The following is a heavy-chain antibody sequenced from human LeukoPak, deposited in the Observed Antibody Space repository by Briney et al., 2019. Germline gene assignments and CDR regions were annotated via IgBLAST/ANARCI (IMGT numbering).Heavy chain of an antibody. J-gene: IGHJ6*02. D-gene: IGHD3-3*01. CDR2: INPSGGST. V-gene: IGHV1-46*01. CDR3: ARDVATIFGVVIIPSYYYGMDV. Sequence: GASVKVSCKASGYTFTSYYMHWVRQAPEQGLEWMGIINPSGGSTSYAQKFQGRVTMTRDTSTSTVYMELSSLRSEDTAVYYCARDVATIFGVVIIPSYYYGMDVWGQGTTVTVSS. CDR1: GYTFTSYY.